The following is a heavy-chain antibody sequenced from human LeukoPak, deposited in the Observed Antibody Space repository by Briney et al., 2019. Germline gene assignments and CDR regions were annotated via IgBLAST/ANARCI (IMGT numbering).Heavy chain of an antibody. J-gene: IGHJ4*02. CDR2: IYYSGST. CDR1: GGSISNYY. V-gene: IGHV4-59*01. CDR3: ARNQYDSSGYYDY. D-gene: IGHD3-22*01. Sequence: SETLSLTCTVSGGSISNYYWSWIRQPPGKGLEWIGYIYYSGSTNYNPSLKSRVTISVDTSKNQFSLKLSSVTAADTAVYYCARNQYDSSGYYDYWGQGTLVTVSS.